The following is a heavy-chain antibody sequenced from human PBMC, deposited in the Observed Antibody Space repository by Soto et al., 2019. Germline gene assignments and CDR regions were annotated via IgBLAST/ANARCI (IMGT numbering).Heavy chain of an antibody. J-gene: IGHJ4*02. Sequence: EVQLVESGGGLVQPGGSLRLSCAASGFTFNTYWMNWVRQAPGKGLEWVANIKQDGSEKYYVDSVKGRFTISRDNAKNSLYLQMNSLRAEDTAVYYCAGGAIFGVVLRYFDHWGQGTLVTVSS. D-gene: IGHD3-3*01. V-gene: IGHV3-7*01. CDR3: AGGAIFGVVLRYFDH. CDR2: IKQDGSEK. CDR1: GFTFNTYW.